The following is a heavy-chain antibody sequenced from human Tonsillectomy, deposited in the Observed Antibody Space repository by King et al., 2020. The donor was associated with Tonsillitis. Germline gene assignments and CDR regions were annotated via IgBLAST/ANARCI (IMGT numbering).Heavy chain of an antibody. J-gene: IGHJ3*02. CDR2: ISSRAGTI. CDR1: GFSFSSYE. CDR3: ARMEHSSSSPAFDI. Sequence: VQLVESGGGLVQPGGSLRLSCAASGFSFSSYEMNWVRQAPGKGLEWVSYISSRAGTIHYADSVKGRFTISRDNAKNSLYLQMSSLRVEDMAVYYCARMEHSSSSPAFDIWGQGTMVTVSS. D-gene: IGHD6-6*01. V-gene: IGHV3-48*03.